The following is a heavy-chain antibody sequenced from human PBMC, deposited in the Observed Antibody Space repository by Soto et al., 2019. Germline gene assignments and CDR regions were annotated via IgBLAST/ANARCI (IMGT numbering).Heavy chain of an antibody. Sequence: ASVKVSCKASGYTFTSYYMHWVRQAPGQGLEWMGWINPNSGGTNYAQKFQGWVTMTRDTSISTAYMELSRLRSDDTAVYYCARVPVDTEQIRDQYYFDYWGQGTLVTVSS. CDR1: GYTFTSYY. J-gene: IGHJ4*02. D-gene: IGHD5-18*01. CDR3: ARVPVDTEQIRDQYYFDY. V-gene: IGHV1-2*04. CDR2: INPNSGGT.